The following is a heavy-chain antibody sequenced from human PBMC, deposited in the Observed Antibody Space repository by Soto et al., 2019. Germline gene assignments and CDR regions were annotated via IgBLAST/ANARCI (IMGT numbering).Heavy chain of an antibody. Sequence: QVQLQESGPGLVKPSQTLSLTCTVSGVSMSSGGYYLTWIRQHPGKGLEWIGYTYYSGSTYYNPSLKSRLTISVDTSKNQFSLRLSSVTAADTAVYYCAREEAGAFDIWGQGTMVTVSS. V-gene: IGHV4-31*03. CDR3: AREEAGAFDI. D-gene: IGHD3-10*01. CDR1: GVSMSSGGYY. CDR2: TYYSGST. J-gene: IGHJ3*02.